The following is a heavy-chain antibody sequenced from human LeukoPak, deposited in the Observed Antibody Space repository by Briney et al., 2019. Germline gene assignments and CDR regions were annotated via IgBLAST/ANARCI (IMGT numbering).Heavy chain of an antibody. CDR2: INSDGRST. Sequence: PGGSLRLSCAGSGFTFSSYWMHWVRQAPGKGLVWVSRINSDGRSTNYAVSVKGRFTISRDNAKKKLYLQMNSLRAEDTAVYYCARDPPRGYSGYGIDYWGQGTLVTVSS. CDR3: ARDPPRGYSGYGIDY. J-gene: IGHJ4*02. D-gene: IGHD5-12*01. V-gene: IGHV3-74*01. CDR1: GFTFSSYW.